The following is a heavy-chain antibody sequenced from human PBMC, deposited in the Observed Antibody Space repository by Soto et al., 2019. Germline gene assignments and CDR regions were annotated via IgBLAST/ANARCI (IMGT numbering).Heavy chain of an antibody. CDR3: AREQGKSSSWYRDDAFDI. D-gene: IGHD6-13*01. J-gene: IGHJ3*02. CDR1: GFTFSSYS. CDR2: ISSSSSYI. V-gene: IGHV3-21*01. Sequence: GGSLRLSCAASGFTFSSYSMNWVRQAPGKGLEWVSSISSSSSYIYYADSVKGRFTISRDNAKNSLYLQMNSLRAEDTAVYYCAREQGKSSSWYRDDAFDIWGQGTMVTVSS.